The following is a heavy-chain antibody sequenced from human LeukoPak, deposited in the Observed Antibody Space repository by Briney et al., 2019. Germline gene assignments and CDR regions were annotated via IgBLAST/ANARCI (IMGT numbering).Heavy chain of an antibody. CDR1: GYTFTSYG. Sequence: ASVKVSCKASGYTFTSYGISWVRQAPGQGLEWMGWISAYNGNTNYAQKLQGRVTMTTDTSTSTAYMELRSLRSDDTAVYYCARLQSGSYVGWFDPWGQGTLVTVSS. CDR2: ISAYNGNT. CDR3: ARLQSGSYVGWFDP. J-gene: IGHJ5*02. D-gene: IGHD1-26*01. V-gene: IGHV1-18*01.